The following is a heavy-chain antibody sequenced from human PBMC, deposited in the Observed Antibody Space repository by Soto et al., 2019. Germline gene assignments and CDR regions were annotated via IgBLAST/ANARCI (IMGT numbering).Heavy chain of an antibody. D-gene: IGHD2-2*01. CDR3: ARDVYCSSASWYVERASWWFDS. CDR1: GYTFTSYG. CDR2: ISVYNGNT. J-gene: IGHJ5*01. V-gene: IGHV1-18*01. Sequence: QVQLVQSGAEVKKPGASVKVSCKASGYTFTSYGISWVRQAPGQGLEWMGWISVYNGNTNYAQKLQGRVTMTTDTSTSTACMEVRSLSYDYTAVYYCARDVYCSSASWYVERASWWFDSWGQGTLVTVCS.